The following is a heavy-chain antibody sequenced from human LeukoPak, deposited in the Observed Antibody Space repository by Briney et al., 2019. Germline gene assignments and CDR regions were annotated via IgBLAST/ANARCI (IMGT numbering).Heavy chain of an antibody. V-gene: IGHV4-34*01. CDR2: INHSGST. D-gene: IGHD4-23*01. CDR3: ARGLGGGNSVYFDL. J-gene: IGHJ2*01. Sequence: PSETLSLTCAVYGGSFSVYYWSWIRQPPGKGLEWIGEINHSGSTNYNPSLKSRVTISVDTSKNQFSLKLSSVTAADTAVYYCARGLGGGNSVYFDLWGRGTLVMVSS. CDR1: GGSFSVYY.